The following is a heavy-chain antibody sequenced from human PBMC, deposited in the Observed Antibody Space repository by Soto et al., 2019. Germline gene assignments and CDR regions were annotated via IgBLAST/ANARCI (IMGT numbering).Heavy chain of an antibody. D-gene: IGHD3-3*01. CDR1: GGSFSGYY. Sequence: SETLSLTCAVYGGSFSGYYWSWIRQPPGKWLEWIGEINHSGSTNYNPSLKSRVTISVDTSKNQFSLKLSSVTAADTAVYYCARGRAYYDFWSGYYTPYGMDVWGQGXTVTVYS. J-gene: IGHJ6*02. V-gene: IGHV4-34*01. CDR3: ARGRAYYDFWSGYYTPYGMDV. CDR2: INHSGST.